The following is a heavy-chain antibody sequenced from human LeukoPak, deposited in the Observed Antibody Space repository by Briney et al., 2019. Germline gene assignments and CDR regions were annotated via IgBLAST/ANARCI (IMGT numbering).Heavy chain of an antibody. V-gene: IGHV4-34*01. CDR2: INHSGST. D-gene: IGHD3-22*01. Sequence: PETLSLTCAVYGGSFSGYYWSWIRQPPGKGLEWIGEINHSGSTNYNPSLKSRVTISVDTSKNQFSLKLSSVTAADTAVYYCARNRGPSARYDSSGYYFPGFDYWGQGTLVTVSS. CDR3: ARNRGPSARYDSSGYYFPGFDY. CDR1: GGSFSGYY. J-gene: IGHJ4*02.